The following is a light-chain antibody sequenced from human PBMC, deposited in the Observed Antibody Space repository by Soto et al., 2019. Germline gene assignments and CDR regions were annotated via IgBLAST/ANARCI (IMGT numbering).Light chain of an antibody. Sequence: SYELSQLPSVSVAPGQTARITCVGNTIGSKSVHWYQQKPGQAPVLVVYDDSDRPSGIPERFSGYNSGNTATLTISRVEAGDEADYYCQVWDSSSDHYVFGTGTKLTVL. J-gene: IGLJ1*01. CDR2: DDS. CDR3: QVWDSSSDHYV. V-gene: IGLV3-21*02. CDR1: TIGSKS.